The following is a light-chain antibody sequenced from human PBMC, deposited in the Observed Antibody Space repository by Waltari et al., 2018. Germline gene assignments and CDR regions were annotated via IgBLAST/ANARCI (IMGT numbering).Light chain of an antibody. V-gene: IGKV2-28*01. J-gene: IGKJ3*01. Sequence: DIVMTQSPLSLPVTPGEPASISCWSSQSLLHTNVYNYFSWYLQKPGQSPQLLIYLGSNRAAGVPDRFSASGSGTDFTLKISRMEADDVGVYYCMQALQTPRTFGPGTKVDIK. CDR3: MQALQTPRT. CDR2: LGS. CDR1: QSLLHTNVYNY.